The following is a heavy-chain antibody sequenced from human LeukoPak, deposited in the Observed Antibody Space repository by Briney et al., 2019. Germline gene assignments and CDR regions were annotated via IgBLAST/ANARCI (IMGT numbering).Heavy chain of an antibody. D-gene: IGHD4-11*01. Sequence: GGSLRLSCAASGFTFSSYGVHWVRQAPGKGLEWVAVISYDGSKEYYADSVKGRFTISRDNSKNTLYLQMNSLRAEDTAVYYCASPYSNYGDGMGVWGQGTTVTVSS. CDR3: ASPYSNYGDGMGV. V-gene: IGHV3-30-3*01. CDR1: GFTFSSYG. CDR2: ISYDGSKE. J-gene: IGHJ6*02.